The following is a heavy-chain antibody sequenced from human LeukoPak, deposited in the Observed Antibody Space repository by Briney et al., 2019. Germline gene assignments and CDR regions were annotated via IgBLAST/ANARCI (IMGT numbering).Heavy chain of an antibody. CDR1: GGSFSGYY. V-gene: IGHV4-34*01. CDR2: INHSGST. J-gene: IGHJ4*02. D-gene: IGHD2-8*01. CDR3: ARGCTNGVCGY. Sequence: SETLSLTCAVYGGSFSGYYWSWIRQPPGKGLEWIGEINHSGSTNYNPSLKSRVTISVDTSKNQFSLKLSSVTAADTAVYYCARGCTNGVCGYWGQGTLVTVSS.